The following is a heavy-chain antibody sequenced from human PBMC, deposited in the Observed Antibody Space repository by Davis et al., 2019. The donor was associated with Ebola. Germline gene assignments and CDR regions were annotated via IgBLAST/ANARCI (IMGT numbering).Heavy chain of an antibody. Sequence: PSETLSLTCTVSNGSISSHYWNWIRQPPGKGLEWIGIIYDSGRTNYNPPLKSRVTISADTSKNQFSLKLRSVTAADTAVYYCVRFGYGAYWGQGTLVTVSS. CDR3: VRFGYGAY. CDR2: IYDSGRT. V-gene: IGHV4-59*11. CDR1: NGSISSHY. D-gene: IGHD3-22*01. J-gene: IGHJ4*02.